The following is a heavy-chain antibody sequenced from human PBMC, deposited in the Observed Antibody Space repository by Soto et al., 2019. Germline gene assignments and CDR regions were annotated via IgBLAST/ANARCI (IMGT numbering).Heavy chain of an antibody. V-gene: IGHV4-39*01. CDR2: IYYSGST. CDR3: ARHYLGYCSSTSCYWFYP. Sequence: SETLSLTCTVSGGSISSSSYYWGWIRQPPGKGLEWIGSIYYSGSTYYTPSLKSRVTISVDTSKNQFSLKLSSVTAADTAVYYCARHYLGYCSSTSCYWFYPCGQGTLVTVSS. D-gene: IGHD2-2*01. J-gene: IGHJ5*02. CDR1: GGSISSSSYY.